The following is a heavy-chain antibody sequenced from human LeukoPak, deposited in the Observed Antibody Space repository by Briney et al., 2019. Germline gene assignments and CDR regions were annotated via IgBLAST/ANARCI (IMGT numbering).Heavy chain of an antibody. D-gene: IGHD3-22*01. V-gene: IGHV4-59*01. CDR2: ISYSGST. Sequence: KTSETLSLTCTVSGGSISSYYWSWIRQPPGKGLERIACISYSGSTKYNPSLKSRVTISVDTSKNQLSLKLSSVTAADTAVYYCAREPGFDSSGYLNWFDPWGQGTLVTVSS. J-gene: IGHJ5*02. CDR3: AREPGFDSSGYLNWFDP. CDR1: GGSISSYY.